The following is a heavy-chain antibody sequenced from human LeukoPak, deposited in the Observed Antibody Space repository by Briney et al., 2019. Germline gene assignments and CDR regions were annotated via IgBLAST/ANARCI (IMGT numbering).Heavy chain of an antibody. CDR2: MNQDGSQR. D-gene: IGHD3-10*01. Sequence: GGSLRLSCAASGFTFSNYYMSWVRQAPGKGLEWVANMNQDGSQRNYVDSVKGRFTISRDNAKNSLYLQMNSLRVEDTAVYYCTRLYDSGFDYWGQGTLVTVSS. CDR3: TRLYDSGFDY. V-gene: IGHV3-7*03. CDR1: GFTFSNYY. J-gene: IGHJ4*02.